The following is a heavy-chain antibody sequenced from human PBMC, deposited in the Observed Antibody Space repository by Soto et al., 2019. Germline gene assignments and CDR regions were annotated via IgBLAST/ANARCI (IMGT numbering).Heavy chain of an antibody. CDR1: GYTFTSYY. CDR2: INPSGGST. V-gene: IGHV1-46*01. D-gene: IGHD2-15*01. J-gene: IGHJ4*02. CDR3: ARTLGYCSGGSCYSLDY. Sequence: ASVKVSCKASGYTFTSYYMHWVRQAPGQGLEWMGIINPSGGSTSYAQKFQGRVTMTRDTSTSAVYMERSSLRSEDTAVYSCARTLGYCSGGSCYSLDYWGQGTLVTVSS.